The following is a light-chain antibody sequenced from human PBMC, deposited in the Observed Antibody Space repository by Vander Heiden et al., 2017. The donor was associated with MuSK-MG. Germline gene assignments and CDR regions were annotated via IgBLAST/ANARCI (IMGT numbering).Light chain of an antibody. CDR2: GTS. V-gene: IGKV3-20*01. CDR1: QSVSNYY. J-gene: IGKJ3*01. Sequence: EIVLTQSPGTLSLSPGERATLSCRASQSVSNYYLAWYSQKPGQAPRLLIYGTSSRPPGIPDRFSGSGSGTDFTLTISRLEPEDFAVYYCQQYGNSPLITFGPGTKVXIK. CDR3: QQYGNSPLIT.